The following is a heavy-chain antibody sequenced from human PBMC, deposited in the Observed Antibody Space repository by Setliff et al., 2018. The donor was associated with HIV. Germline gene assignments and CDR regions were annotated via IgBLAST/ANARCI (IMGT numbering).Heavy chain of an antibody. J-gene: IGHJ4*02. D-gene: IGHD1-26*01. V-gene: IGHV1-2*02. CDR2: INPNSGGT. Sequence: ASVKVSCKASGYTFTGYYMHWVRQAPGQGLEWMGWINPNSGGTNYAQKFQGRVTMTRDTSISTAYMELSRVKSDDTAVYYCARSLPQRSYFDYWGQGTLVTVSS. CDR1: GYTFTGYY. CDR3: ARSLPQRSYFDY.